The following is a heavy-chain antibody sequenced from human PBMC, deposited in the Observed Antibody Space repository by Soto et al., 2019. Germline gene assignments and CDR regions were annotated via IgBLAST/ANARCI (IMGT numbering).Heavy chain of an antibody. CDR1: GFSLNTGGVG. Sequence: ITLKESGPTLVKPTQTLTLTCTFSGFSLNTGGVGVGWVRQPRGKAMEWLALIYWDDDERYRPSLRSRLNITKDTINNQVVLTMINMDPEDTATYYCVRNWRYYGGDYYYGMDAWGQGPTVTAS. D-gene: IGHD3-10*01. V-gene: IGHV2-5*02. CDR3: VRNWRYYGGDYYYGMDA. CDR2: IYWDDDE. J-gene: IGHJ6*02.